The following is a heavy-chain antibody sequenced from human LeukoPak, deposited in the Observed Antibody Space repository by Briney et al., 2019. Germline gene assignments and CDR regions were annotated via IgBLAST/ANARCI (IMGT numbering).Heavy chain of an antibody. CDR3: ARAADYYGSGSYYYYGMDV. Sequence: SVKVSCKASGGTFSSYAISWVRQAPGQGLEWMGRIIPILGIANYAQKFQGRVTITAGKSTSTAYMELSSLRSEDTAVYYCARAADYYGSGSYYYYGMDVWGQGTTVTVSS. CDR1: GGTFSSYA. J-gene: IGHJ6*02. D-gene: IGHD3-10*01. CDR2: IIPILGIA. V-gene: IGHV1-69*04.